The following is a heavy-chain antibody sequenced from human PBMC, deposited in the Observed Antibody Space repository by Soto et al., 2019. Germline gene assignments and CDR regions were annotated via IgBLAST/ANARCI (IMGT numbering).Heavy chain of an antibody. CDR3: TRDPGRSWFDP. J-gene: IGHJ5*02. CDR2: INSGNGDT. D-gene: IGHD3-10*01. CDR1: VYPFTTYT. V-gene: IGHV1-3*01. Sequence: QAQLLQSGAEVKKPGASVRVSCKASVYPFTTYTLQWLRQAPGQSLEWMGWINSGNGDTEYSQTFQGRVTITSDTSASTAYMELSSLTSEDTAVYYCTRDPGRSWFDPWGQGTLVTVSS.